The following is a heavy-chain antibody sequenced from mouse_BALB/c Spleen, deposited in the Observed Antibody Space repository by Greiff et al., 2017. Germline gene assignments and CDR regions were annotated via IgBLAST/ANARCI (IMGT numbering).Heavy chain of an antibody. CDR1: GFTFSSYA. J-gene: IGHJ4*01. D-gene: IGHD1-1*02. CDR3: ARRYGAVDY. Sequence: EVQLVESGGGLVKPGGSLKLSCAASGFTFSSYAMSWVRQSPEKRLEWVAEISSGGSYTYYPDTVTGRFTISRDNAKNTLYLEMSSLRSEDTAMYYCARRYGAVDYWGQGTSVTVSS. CDR2: ISSGGSYT. V-gene: IGHV5-9-4*01.